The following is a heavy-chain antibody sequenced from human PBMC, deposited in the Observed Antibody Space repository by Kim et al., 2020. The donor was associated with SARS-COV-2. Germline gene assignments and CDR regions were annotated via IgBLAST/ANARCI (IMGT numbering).Heavy chain of an antibody. CDR2: ISSSSSYI. V-gene: IGHV3-21*01. Sequence: GGSLRLSCAASGFTFSSYSMNWVRQAPGKGLEWVSSISSSSSYIYYADSVKGRFTISRDNAKNSLYLQMNSLRAEDTAVYYCASLVVAATSWFDPWGQGTLVTVSS. D-gene: IGHD2-15*01. J-gene: IGHJ5*02. CDR1: GFTFSSYS. CDR3: ASLVVAATSWFDP.